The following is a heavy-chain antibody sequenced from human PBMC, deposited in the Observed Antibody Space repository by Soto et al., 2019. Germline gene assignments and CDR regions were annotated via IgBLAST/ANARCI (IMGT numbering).Heavy chain of an antibody. V-gene: IGHV1-69*01. CDR3: ARPVEMATISRSYLFY. J-gene: IGHJ4*02. CDR1: GGTFSNYA. D-gene: IGHD5-12*01. Sequence: QVQLVQSGAEVKKPGSSVKVSCKASGGTFSNYAINWVRQAPGQGLEWMGGIIPIFGTGNYAQKFQGRVTITADESTSTAYLDLSGLRPEDTAVYYCARPVEMATISRSYLFYWCQGTLVTVSS. CDR2: IIPIFGTG.